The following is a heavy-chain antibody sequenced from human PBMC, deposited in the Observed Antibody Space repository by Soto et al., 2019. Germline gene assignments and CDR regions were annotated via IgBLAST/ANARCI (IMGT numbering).Heavy chain of an antibody. CDR1: GYTFTSYA. CDR3: ARSRAHETGRPDYYYCMDV. Sequence: ASVKVSCKASGYTFTSYAMHWVRQAPGQRLEWMGWINAGNGNTKYSQKFQGRVTITRDTSASTAYMELSSLRSEDTAVYYCARSRAHETGRPDYYYCMDVWGQGTTVTVSS. V-gene: IGHV1-3*01. J-gene: IGHJ6*02. CDR2: INAGNGNT. D-gene: IGHD1-1*01.